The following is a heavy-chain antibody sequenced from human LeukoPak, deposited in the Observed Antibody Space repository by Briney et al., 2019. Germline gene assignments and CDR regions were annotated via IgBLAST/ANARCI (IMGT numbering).Heavy chain of an antibody. CDR3: ARVPSVPYSYGRAVFVY. D-gene: IGHD5-18*01. V-gene: IGHV4-34*01. CDR2: INHSGST. Sequence: SETLSLTCAVYGGSFSGDYWSWIRQPPGKGLEWIGEINHSGSTNYSPSLKSRVTISVDTSKNQFSLKLSSVTAADTAVYYCARVPSVPYSYGRAVFVYWGQGTLVTVSS. CDR1: GGSFSGDY. J-gene: IGHJ4*02.